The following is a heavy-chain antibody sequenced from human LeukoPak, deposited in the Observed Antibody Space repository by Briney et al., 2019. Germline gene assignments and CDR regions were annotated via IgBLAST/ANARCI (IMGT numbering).Heavy chain of an antibody. J-gene: IGHJ4*02. V-gene: IGHV3-7*01. Sequence: GGSLSLSCAASGFTFSSYWRSWVRQAPGKGLEWVANIKQDGSEKYYVDSVKGRFTISRDNAKNSLYLQMNSLRAEDTAVYYCARISDGSGSYVFDYWGQGTLVTVSS. CDR1: GFTFSSYW. D-gene: IGHD3-10*01. CDR3: ARISDGSGSYVFDY. CDR2: IKQDGSEK.